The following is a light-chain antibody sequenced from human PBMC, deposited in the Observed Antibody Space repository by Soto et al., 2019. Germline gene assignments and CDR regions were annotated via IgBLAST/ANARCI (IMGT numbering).Light chain of an antibody. CDR3: QQYNSYVT. J-gene: IGKJ4*01. V-gene: IGKV1-5*03. Sequence: DIQMTQSPSTLSASVGDRVTITCRASQTINSWFAWYQQKPGRAPNLLIYKASTLQTGVPPRFSGSGSGTECTLTISSLQPDDFATYFCQQYNSYVTFGGGTKVEIK. CDR2: KAS. CDR1: QTINSW.